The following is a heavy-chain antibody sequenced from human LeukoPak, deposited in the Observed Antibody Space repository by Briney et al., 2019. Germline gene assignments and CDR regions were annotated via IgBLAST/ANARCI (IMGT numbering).Heavy chain of an antibody. Sequence: KTSETLSLTCIVSGGSISINNYYWGWIRQPPGKGLEWIGSIHYSGTTYYNPSLESRVTISVDTSKNQFSLKLTSVTAADTAVYYCARMYSSSSYFDYWGQGTLVTVSS. CDR3: ARMYSSSSYFDY. V-gene: IGHV4-39*01. CDR2: IHYSGTT. D-gene: IGHD6-6*01. J-gene: IGHJ4*02. CDR1: GGSISINNYY.